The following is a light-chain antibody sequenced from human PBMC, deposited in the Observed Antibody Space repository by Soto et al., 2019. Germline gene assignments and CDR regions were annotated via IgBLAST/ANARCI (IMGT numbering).Light chain of an antibody. CDR1: QSISSY. Sequence: DIQMTQSPSSLSASVGDRVTITCRASQSISSYLNWYQQKPGKAPKLLIYAASSLQSGVPSRFSGSGSGTDFTLTSSSLQPEDFATYYCQQSYSTRMYTFGQGTKLEIK. V-gene: IGKV1-39*01. CDR2: AAS. CDR3: QQSYSTRMYT. J-gene: IGKJ2*01.